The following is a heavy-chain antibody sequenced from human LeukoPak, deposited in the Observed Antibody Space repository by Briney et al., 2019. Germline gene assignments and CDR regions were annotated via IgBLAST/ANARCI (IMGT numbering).Heavy chain of an antibody. CDR1: GFTFGDYA. Sequence: GGSLRLSCTASGFTFGDYAMSWVRQAPGKRLEWVGFIRSKAYGGTTEYAASVKGRFTISRDDSKSIAYLQMNSLKTEDTAVYYCTRGDYDFWSGLRAVDYWGQGTLVTVSS. CDR3: TRGDYDFWSGLRAVDY. CDR2: IRSKAYGGTT. D-gene: IGHD3-3*01. V-gene: IGHV3-49*04. J-gene: IGHJ4*02.